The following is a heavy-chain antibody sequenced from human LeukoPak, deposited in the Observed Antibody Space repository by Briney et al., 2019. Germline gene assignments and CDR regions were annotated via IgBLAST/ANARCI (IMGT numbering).Heavy chain of an antibody. Sequence: GGSLRLSCAASGFSFSSYEMNWVRQAPGKGLEWVSYIGSSGSTVYYADSVKGRFTISRDNAKNSLYLQMNSLRDEDTAVYYCARDTLLYADSPDAFDMWGQGAMVTVSS. J-gene: IGHJ3*02. CDR3: ARDTLLYADSPDAFDM. D-gene: IGHD4-17*01. CDR2: IGSSGSTV. CDR1: GFSFSSYE. V-gene: IGHV3-48*03.